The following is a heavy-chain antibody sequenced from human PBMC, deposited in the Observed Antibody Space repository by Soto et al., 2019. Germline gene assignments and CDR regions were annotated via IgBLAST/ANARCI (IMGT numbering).Heavy chain of an antibody. Sequence: QVHLQESGPGLVKPSETLSLTCTVSGGSISSSDYYWGWFRQPPGKGLEWIGSISFGVTTYYNPSLKSRLTISIDTSHNHFSLNLYSVTAADTAVYYCATSSVSRLLNHWYFDLWGRGTLVAVSS. V-gene: IGHV4-39*02. CDR1: GGSISSSDYY. CDR2: ISFGVTT. CDR3: ATSSVSRLLNHWYFDL. J-gene: IGHJ2*01.